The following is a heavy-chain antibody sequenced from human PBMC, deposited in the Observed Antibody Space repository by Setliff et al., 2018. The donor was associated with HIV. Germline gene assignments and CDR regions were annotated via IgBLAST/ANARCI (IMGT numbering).Heavy chain of an antibody. CDR1: GFSFSSHT. Sequence: GGSLRLSCSASGFSFSSHTMHWVRQTPGKKLEYVSGINTNGHNTHYADSVKGRFTVSRDNSKSTLYLQMSSSRANDTAIYYCVTASSGWYRYWGQGTLVTVS. V-gene: IGHV3-64D*09. CDR2: INTNGHNT. D-gene: IGHD6-19*01. CDR3: VTASSGWYRY. J-gene: IGHJ4*02.